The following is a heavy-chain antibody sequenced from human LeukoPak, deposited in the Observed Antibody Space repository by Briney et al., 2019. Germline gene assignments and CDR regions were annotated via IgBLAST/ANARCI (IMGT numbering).Heavy chain of an antibody. CDR2: ISGSGGST. J-gene: IGHJ4*02. Sequence: GGSLRLSCATSGFTFSSYAMSWVRQAPGKGLEWVSAISGSGGSTYYADSVKGRFTISRDNSKNTLYLQMNSLRAEDTAVYYCAKKLTGSGSYYFDYWGQGTLVTVSS. CDR1: GFTFSSYA. D-gene: IGHD3-10*01. V-gene: IGHV3-23*01. CDR3: AKKLTGSGSYYFDY.